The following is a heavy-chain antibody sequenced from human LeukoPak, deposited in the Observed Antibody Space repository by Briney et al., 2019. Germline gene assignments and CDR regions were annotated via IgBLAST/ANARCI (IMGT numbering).Heavy chain of an antibody. Sequence: QPGGSLRLSCAASGFTVSSNYMSWVRQAPGKGLEWVPVIYSGGSTYYADSVKGRFTISRDNSKNTLYLQMNSLRAEDTAVYYCARLRWDFYGMDVWGQGTTVTVSS. J-gene: IGHJ6*02. D-gene: IGHD3-3*01. CDR1: GFTVSSNY. CDR2: IYSGGST. V-gene: IGHV3-53*01. CDR3: ARLRWDFYGMDV.